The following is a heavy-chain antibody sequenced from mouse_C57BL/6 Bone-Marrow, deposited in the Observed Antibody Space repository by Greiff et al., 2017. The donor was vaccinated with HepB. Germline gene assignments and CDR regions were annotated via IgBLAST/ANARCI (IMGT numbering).Heavy chain of an antibody. CDR3: ARGVPTVVAPYAMDY. J-gene: IGHJ4*01. CDR1: GYTFTSYR. CDR2: IDPNSGGT. Sequence: QVQLKQPGAELVKPGASVMLCCKASGYTFTSYRMHWVKRRPGRGLEWIGRIDPNSGGTKYNEKFKSKATLTVDKPSSTAYRQLRSLTAEDSAVYYCARGVPTVVAPYAMDYWGQGPSVTVSP. V-gene: IGHV1-72*01. D-gene: IGHD1-1*01.